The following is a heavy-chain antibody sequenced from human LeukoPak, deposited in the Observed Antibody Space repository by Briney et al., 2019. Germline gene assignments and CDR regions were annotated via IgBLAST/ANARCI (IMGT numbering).Heavy chain of an antibody. J-gene: IGHJ4*02. CDR3: VRGRLSTGDY. Sequence: GGSLRLSCSASGFTFSSYAMYCVRQAPGKGLEYVSAISSNGGSTYYADSVKGRFTISRDNSKNTLYLQMSSLRAEDTAVFYCVRGRLSTGDYWGQGTLVTVSS. D-gene: IGHD4-17*01. V-gene: IGHV3-64D*09. CDR2: ISSNGGST. CDR1: GFTFSSYA.